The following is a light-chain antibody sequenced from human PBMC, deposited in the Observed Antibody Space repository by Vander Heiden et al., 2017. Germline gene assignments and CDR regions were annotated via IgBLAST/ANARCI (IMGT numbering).Light chain of an antibody. Sequence: DIQMTQSPSTLSASVGDRVTITCRASQSISSWLAWYQQKPGKAPKLLIYKASSLESGVPSRFSGSGSGTEFTLTISSLQPHDFATYYCQQYNSYPYTFGQGTKLEIK. V-gene: IGKV1-5*03. CDR2: KAS. CDR3: QQYNSYPYT. CDR1: QSISSW. J-gene: IGKJ2*01.